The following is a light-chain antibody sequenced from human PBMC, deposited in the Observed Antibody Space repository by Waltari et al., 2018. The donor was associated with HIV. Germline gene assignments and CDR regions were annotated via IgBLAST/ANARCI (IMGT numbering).Light chain of an antibody. J-gene: IGKJ2*01. CDR1: QSVSSY. V-gene: IGKV3-11*01. CDR3: QQRSHCPPYN. CDR2: DAS. Sequence: EIAVTQSPATLSSSPEERATLPCRASQSVSSYLAWYQQKPGQAPRLLIYDASNRTTGIPARFSGSGYGTDFTLSITSLEPEDFAVYYCQQRSHCPPYNFGQGTKLEIK.